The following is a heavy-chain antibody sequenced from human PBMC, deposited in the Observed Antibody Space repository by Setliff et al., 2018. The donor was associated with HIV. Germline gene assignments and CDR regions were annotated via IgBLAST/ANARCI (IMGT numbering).Heavy chain of an antibody. CDR2: IYWDDDV. Sequence: ESGPTLVNPPQTLTLTCTFSGFSLAATGVGVGWVRQPPGEGLEWLALIYWDDDVRYNPSLESRLTITKDTPKNQVVLTMSNMDPVDTATYFCTHFTYYRDVYFDSWGQGTLVTVSS. V-gene: IGHV2-5*02. CDR3: THFTYYRDVYFDS. D-gene: IGHD3-22*01. J-gene: IGHJ4*01. CDR1: GFSLAATGVG.